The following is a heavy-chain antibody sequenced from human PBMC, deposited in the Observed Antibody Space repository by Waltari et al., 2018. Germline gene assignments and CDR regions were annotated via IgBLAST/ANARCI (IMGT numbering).Heavy chain of an antibody. V-gene: IGHV4-34*01. CDR2: INHSGST. Sequence: QVQLQQWGAGLLKPSETLSLTCAVYGGSFSGYYWSWIRQPPGKGREWIGEINHSGSTNYNPSLKSRVTISVDTSKNQFSLKLSSVTAADTAVYYCARRGGMGIAARWGQGTLVTVSS. D-gene: IGHD6-25*01. CDR3: ARRGGMGIAAR. J-gene: IGHJ4*02. CDR1: GGSFSGYY.